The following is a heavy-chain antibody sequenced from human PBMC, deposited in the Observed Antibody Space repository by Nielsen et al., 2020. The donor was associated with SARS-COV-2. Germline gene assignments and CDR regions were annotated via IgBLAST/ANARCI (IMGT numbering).Heavy chain of an antibody. J-gene: IGHJ4*02. CDR3: ARPGDSYGAKIDY. CDR2: IIPIFGTA. Sequence: SVKVSCKASGGTFSSYAISWVRQAPGQGLEWMGGIIPIFGTANYAQKFQGRVTITADESTSTAYMELSSLRSEDTAVYYCARPGDSYGAKIDYWGQGTLVTVSS. D-gene: IGHD5-18*01. V-gene: IGHV1-69*13. CDR1: GGTFSSYA.